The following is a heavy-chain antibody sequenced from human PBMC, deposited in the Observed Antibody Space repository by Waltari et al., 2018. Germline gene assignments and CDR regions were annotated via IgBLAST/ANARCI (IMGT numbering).Heavy chain of an antibody. CDR2: IYTSGST. J-gene: IGHJ4*02. CDR1: GGSISSGSYY. Sequence: QVQLQESGPGLVKPSQTLSLTCTVSGGSISSGSYYWSWIRQPAGKGLEWIGYIYTSGSTNYNPSLKSRVTISVDTSKNQFSLKLSSVTAADTAVYYCARGLKGAAGTYWGQGTLVTVSS. CDR3: ARGLKGAAGTY. V-gene: IGHV4-61*09. D-gene: IGHD6-13*01.